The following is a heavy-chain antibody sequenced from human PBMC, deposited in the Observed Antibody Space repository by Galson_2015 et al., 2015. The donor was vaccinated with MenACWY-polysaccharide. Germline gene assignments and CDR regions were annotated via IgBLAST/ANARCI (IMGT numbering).Heavy chain of an antibody. Sequence: SLRLSCAASGFTFSSCAMSWVRQAPGKGLEWVSGISGSGGTTYYADSVKGRFTISRDNSKNTLYLQMNSLRAEDTAVYYCAKRMTTGGAFEIRGHGTMVTVSS. CDR2: ISGSGGTT. CDR1: GFTFSSCA. V-gene: IGHV3-23*01. J-gene: IGHJ3*02. CDR3: AKRMTTGGAFEI. D-gene: IGHD4-17*01.